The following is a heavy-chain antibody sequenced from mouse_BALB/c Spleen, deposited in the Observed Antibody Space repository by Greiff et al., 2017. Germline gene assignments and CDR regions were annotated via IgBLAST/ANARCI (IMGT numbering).Heavy chain of an antibody. CDR1: GFNIKDTY. CDR2: IDPANGNT. V-gene: IGHV14-3*02. Sequence: DVHLVESGAELVKPGASVKLSCTASGFNIKDTYMHWVKQRPEQGLEWIGRIDPANGNTKYDPKFQGKATITADTSSNTAYLQLSSLTSEDTAVYYCARLLRTDYWGQGTTLTVSS. J-gene: IGHJ2*01. D-gene: IGHD1-1*01. CDR3: ARLLRTDY.